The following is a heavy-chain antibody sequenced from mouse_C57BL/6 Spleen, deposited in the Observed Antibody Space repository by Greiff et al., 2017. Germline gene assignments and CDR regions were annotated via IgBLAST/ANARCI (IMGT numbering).Heavy chain of an antibody. Sequence: QVQLQQSGPELVKPGASVKISCKASGYAFSSSWMNWVKQRPGKGLEWIGRIYPGDGDTNYNGKFKGKATLTADKSSSTAYMQLSSLTSEDSAVYFCARPLIYDEAWFVYWGQGTLVTVSA. J-gene: IGHJ3*01. V-gene: IGHV1-82*01. CDR1: GYAFSSSW. D-gene: IGHD2-3*01. CDR3: ARPLIYDEAWFVY. CDR2: IYPGDGDT.